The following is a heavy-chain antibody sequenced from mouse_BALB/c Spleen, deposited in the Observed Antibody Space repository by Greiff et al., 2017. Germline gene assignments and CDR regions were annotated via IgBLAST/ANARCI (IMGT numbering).Heavy chain of an antibody. CDR3: ARDPDGYYDAMDY. CDR2: IWAGGST. V-gene: IGHV2-9*02. Sequence: VKLMESGPGLVAPSQSLSITCTVSGFSLTSYGVHWVRQPPGKGLEWLGVIWAGGSTNYNSALMSRLSISKDNSKSQVFLKMNSLQTDDTAMYYCARDPDGYYDAMDYWGQGTSVTVSS. J-gene: IGHJ4*01. CDR1: GFSLTSYG. D-gene: IGHD2-3*01.